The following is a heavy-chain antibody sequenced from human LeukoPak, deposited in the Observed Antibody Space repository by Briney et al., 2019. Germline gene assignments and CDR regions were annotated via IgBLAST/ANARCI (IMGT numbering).Heavy chain of an antibody. V-gene: IGHV3-7*01. CDR2: IKEDGSEK. Sequence: GGSLRLSCAASGFTFSTYWMSWVRQAPGKGLEWVANIKEDGSEKYYGDSVEGRFTISRDNAKNSLYLQMNSLRAEDTAVYYCARDRSNVDIVATAPFDYWGQGTLVTVSS. CDR3: ARDRSNVDIVATAPFDY. J-gene: IGHJ4*02. CDR1: GFTFSTYW. D-gene: IGHD5-12*01.